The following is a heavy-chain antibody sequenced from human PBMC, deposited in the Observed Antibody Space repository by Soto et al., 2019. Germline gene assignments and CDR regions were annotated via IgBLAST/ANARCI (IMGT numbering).Heavy chain of an antibody. CDR2: IYYTGST. Sequence: SETLSLTCTVSGGSINNHYWSWIRQPPGKGLEWIGYIYYTGSTNYNPSLESRVTMSVDTSKNRVSLNLSSVTAADTAVYYCARGGGYDASQYWYFDLWGRGTLVTVSS. V-gene: IGHV4-59*08. D-gene: IGHD5-12*01. J-gene: IGHJ2*01. CDR3: ARGGGYDASQYWYFDL. CDR1: GGSINNHY.